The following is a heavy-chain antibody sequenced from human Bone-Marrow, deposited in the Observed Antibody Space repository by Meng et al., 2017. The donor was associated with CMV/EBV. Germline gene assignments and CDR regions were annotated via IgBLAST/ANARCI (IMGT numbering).Heavy chain of an antibody. CDR1: GYPFTAYT. CDR2: INPDSGAT. V-gene: IGHV1-2*04. J-gene: IGHJ4*02. Sequence: SGYPFTAYTMHWVRQAPGQGPEWMGWINPDSGATNYAQKFQGWITMTRDTSISTAYLELIRLTSDDTAVYYCARDPAISAAGAYDYWGQGTLVTVSS. CDR3: ARDPAISAAGAYDY. D-gene: IGHD6-13*01.